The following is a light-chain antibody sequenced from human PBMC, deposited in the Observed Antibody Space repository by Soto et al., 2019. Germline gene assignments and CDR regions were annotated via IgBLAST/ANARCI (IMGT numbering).Light chain of an antibody. CDR3: QQYGSSQT. Sequence: EIVLTQSPGTLSLSPGERATLSCRASQSVSSSYLAWYQQKPGQAPRLLIYSTSNRATGIPDRFSGSGSGTDFTLTISGLEPEDFAVYYCQQYGSSQTFGQGTKVDIK. J-gene: IGKJ1*01. CDR2: STS. V-gene: IGKV3-20*01. CDR1: QSVSSSY.